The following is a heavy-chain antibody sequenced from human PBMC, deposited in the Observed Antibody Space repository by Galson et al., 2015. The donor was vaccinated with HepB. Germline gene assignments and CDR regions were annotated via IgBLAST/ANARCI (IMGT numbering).Heavy chain of an antibody. Sequence: TLSLTCTVSGGSISSGSYYWRWIRQPAGKGLEWIGRIYTSGSTNYNPSLKSRVTMSVDTSKNQFSLKLSSVTAADTAVYYCARSDFWSGYSAGWYYFDYWGQGTLVTVSS. V-gene: IGHV4-61*02. CDR1: GGSISSGSYY. D-gene: IGHD3-3*01. CDR3: ARSDFWSGYSAGWYYFDY. CDR2: IYTSGST. J-gene: IGHJ4*02.